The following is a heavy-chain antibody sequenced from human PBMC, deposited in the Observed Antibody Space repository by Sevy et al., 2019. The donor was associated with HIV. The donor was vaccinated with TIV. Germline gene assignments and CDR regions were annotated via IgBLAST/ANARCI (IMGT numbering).Heavy chain of an antibody. D-gene: IGHD6-13*01. CDR3: ARVVAAAGTRWRYYGMDV. Sequence: GGSLRLSCAASGFTFSSYWMSWVRQAPGKGLEWVANIKQDGSEKYYVDSVKGRFTISRDNAKNSLYLQMNSLRAEDTAVYYCARVVAAAGTRWRYYGMDVWGQGTTVTVSS. CDR2: IKQDGSEK. V-gene: IGHV3-7*01. CDR1: GFTFSSYW. J-gene: IGHJ6*02.